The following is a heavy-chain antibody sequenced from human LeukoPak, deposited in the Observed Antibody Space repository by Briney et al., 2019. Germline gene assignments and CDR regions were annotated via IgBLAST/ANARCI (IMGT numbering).Heavy chain of an antibody. J-gene: IGHJ5*02. CDR1: GYTFTSYG. V-gene: IGHV1-8*01. D-gene: IGHD3-10*01. CDR3: AITMVRGVPDP. CDR2: MNPNSGNT. Sequence: ASVKVSCKASGYTFTSYGISWVRQATGQGLEWMGWMNPNSGNTGYAQKFQGRATMTRNTSISTAYMELSSLRSEDTAVYYCAITMVRGVPDPWGQGTLVTVSS.